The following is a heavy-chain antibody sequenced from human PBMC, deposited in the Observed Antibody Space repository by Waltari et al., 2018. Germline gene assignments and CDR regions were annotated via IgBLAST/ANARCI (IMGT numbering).Heavy chain of an antibody. CDR2: INPYNGGT. V-gene: IGHV1-2*02. J-gene: IGHJ4*02. Sequence: QVQLVQSGAEVKEPGASVRFHCRPSGSTFTGSASPLVRQAPGQGLEWMGWINPYNGGTDYAQKFQGRVTITSETSISTAYMDLNRLASDDTAVFYCARASGNGWFPFDNWGQGTLVSVSS. D-gene: IGHD6-19*01. CDR1: GSTFTGSA. CDR3: ARASGNGWFPFDN.